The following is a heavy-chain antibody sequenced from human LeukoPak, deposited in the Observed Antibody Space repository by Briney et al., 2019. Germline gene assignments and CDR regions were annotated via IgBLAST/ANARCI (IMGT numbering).Heavy chain of an antibody. J-gene: IGHJ4*02. CDR1: GYSISSGYY. CDR3: ARHVSGDYDFWSGYQRPFDY. Sequence: SETLSLTXAVSGYSISSGYYWGWIRQPPGKGLEWIGSIYHSGSTYYNPSLKSRVTISVDTSKNQFSLKLSSVTAADTAVYYCARHVSGDYDFWSGYQRPFDYWGQGTLVTVSS. CDR2: IYHSGST. D-gene: IGHD3-3*01. V-gene: IGHV4-38-2*01.